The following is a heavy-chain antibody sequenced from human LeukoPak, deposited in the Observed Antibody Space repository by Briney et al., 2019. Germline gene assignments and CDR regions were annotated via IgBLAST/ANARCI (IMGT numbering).Heavy chain of an antibody. D-gene: IGHD4-17*01. J-gene: IGHJ4*02. Sequence: PSQTLSLTCTVSGGSISSYFWNWIRQPPGKGLEWIGYIYYSGSTYYNPSLKSRVTISVDTSKNQFSLKLSSVTAADTAVYYCARDSDGAVTHWGQGTLVTVSS. CDR1: GGSISSYF. CDR2: IYYSGST. CDR3: ARDSDGAVTH. V-gene: IGHV4-59*12.